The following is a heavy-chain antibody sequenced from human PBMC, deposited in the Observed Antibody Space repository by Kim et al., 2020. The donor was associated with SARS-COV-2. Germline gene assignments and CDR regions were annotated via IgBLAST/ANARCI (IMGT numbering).Heavy chain of an antibody. CDR2: INSDGSST. V-gene: IGHV3-74*01. CDR1: GFTFSSYW. CDR3: ARDQSLSEWWSWGYYYYGMDV. J-gene: IGHJ6*02. D-gene: IGHD3-3*02. Sequence: GGSLRLSCAASGFTFSSYWMHWVRQAPGKGLVWVSRINSDGSSTSYADSVKGRFTISRDNAKNTLYLQMNSLRAEDTAVYYCARDQSLSEWWSWGYYYYGMDVWGQGTTVTVSS.